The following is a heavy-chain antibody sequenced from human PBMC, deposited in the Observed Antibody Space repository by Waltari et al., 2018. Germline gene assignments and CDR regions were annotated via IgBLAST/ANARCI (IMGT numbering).Heavy chain of an antibody. CDR3: AKEKWLTGPCDD. Sequence: QVQLVQSGGGVVQPGRSLRLSCTASDSTFSNYGMHWVRQATGKGLEWVAIIWNDGSIKNYGDSGTGRFTISRDNSKNTLFLQMNSLRVEDTAVYFCAKEKWLTGPCDDWGQGALVTVSS. D-gene: IGHD5-12*01. CDR2: IWNDGSIK. J-gene: IGHJ4*02. CDR1: DSTFSNYG. V-gene: IGHV3-33*02.